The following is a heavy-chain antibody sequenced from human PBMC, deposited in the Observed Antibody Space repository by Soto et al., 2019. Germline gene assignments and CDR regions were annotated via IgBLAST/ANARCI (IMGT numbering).Heavy chain of an antibody. CDR3: ARLPKGSLVTA. CDR1: GFRFSDHS. V-gene: IGHV3-48*02. CDR2: ISSNSDTT. J-gene: IGHJ4*02. Sequence: LVESGGDLFYPGGSLRLSCVASGFRFSDHSMNWVRQAPGKGLQWISYISSNSDTTYYADSVKGRFTVSRDNAKNALFLQMNSLRDDDTATYYCARLPKGSLVTAWGQGARVTVSS. D-gene: IGHD2-21*02.